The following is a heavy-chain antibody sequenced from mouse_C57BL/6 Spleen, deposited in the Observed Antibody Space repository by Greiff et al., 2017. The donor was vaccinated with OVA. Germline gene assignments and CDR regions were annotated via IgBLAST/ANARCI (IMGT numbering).Heavy chain of an antibody. CDR3: AKKGVTPYAMDY. CDR2: IWSGGST. Sequence: VQLQQSGPGLVQPSQSLSITCTVSGFSLTSYCVHWVRQSPGKGLEWLGVIWSGGSTDYNAAFMARLSITKENSKSKVFFKMNSLQADDTAIYYCAKKGVTPYAMDYWGQGTSVTVSS. J-gene: IGHJ4*01. D-gene: IGHD2-12*01. CDR1: GFSLTSYC. V-gene: IGHV2-5*01.